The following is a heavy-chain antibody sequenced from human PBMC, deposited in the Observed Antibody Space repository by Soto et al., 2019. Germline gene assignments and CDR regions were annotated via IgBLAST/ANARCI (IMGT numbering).Heavy chain of an antibody. V-gene: IGHV3-33*01. Sequence: GSLRLSCAASGFTFSSYGMHWVRQAPGKGLEWVAVIWYDGSNKYYADSVKGRFTISRDNSKNTLYLQMNSLRAEDTAVYYCARGYYDSSGHVPPGSFPYWYFDLWGRGTLVTVSS. CDR3: ARGYYDSSGHVPPGSFPYWYFDL. D-gene: IGHD3-22*01. CDR1: GFTFSSYG. CDR2: IWYDGSNK. J-gene: IGHJ2*01.